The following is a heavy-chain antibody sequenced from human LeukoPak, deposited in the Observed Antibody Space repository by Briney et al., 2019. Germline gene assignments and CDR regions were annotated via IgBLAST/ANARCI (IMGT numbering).Heavy chain of an antibody. CDR2: MSGSGDSS. Sequence: GGSLRLSCAASGFTFSKNAMSWVRQAPGKGLEWVSAMSGSGDSSYYADSVKGRFTISRDTSKNTLYLQMNSLGVEDTAVYYCAKNKWERSGAFDIWGQGTMVTVSS. CDR1: GFTFSKNA. D-gene: IGHD1-26*01. V-gene: IGHV3-23*01. CDR3: AKNKWERSGAFDI. J-gene: IGHJ3*02.